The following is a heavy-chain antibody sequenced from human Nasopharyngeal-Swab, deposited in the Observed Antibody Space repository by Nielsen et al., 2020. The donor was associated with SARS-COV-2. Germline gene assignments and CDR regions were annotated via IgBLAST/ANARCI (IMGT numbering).Heavy chain of an antibody. V-gene: IGHV3-74*01. CDR2: INSDGSST. J-gene: IGHJ6*02. CDR3: ARATWLSSMDV. D-gene: IGHD3-22*01. Sequence: GESLKISCAASGFTFSSYWMHWVRQAPGKGLVWVSRINSDGSSTSYADSVKGRFTISRDNAKNTLYLQMNSLRAEDTAVYYCARATWLSSMDVWGQETTVTVSS. CDR1: GFTFSSYW.